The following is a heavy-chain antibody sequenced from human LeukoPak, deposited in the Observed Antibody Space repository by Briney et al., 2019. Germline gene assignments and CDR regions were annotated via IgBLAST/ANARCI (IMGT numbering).Heavy chain of an antibody. CDR3: AKGTAAQGSFDY. V-gene: IGHV3-30*18. CDR2: ISFDGSYE. J-gene: IGHJ4*02. D-gene: IGHD2-2*01. CDR1: GFTFSSYG. Sequence: GGSLRLSCAGSGFTFSSYGIHWVRQAPGKGLEWVALISFDGSYEYYVDSVEGRFTISRDNSKNTVFLQMNSLRVEDTAVYYCAKGTAAQGSFDYWGQGTLVTVSS.